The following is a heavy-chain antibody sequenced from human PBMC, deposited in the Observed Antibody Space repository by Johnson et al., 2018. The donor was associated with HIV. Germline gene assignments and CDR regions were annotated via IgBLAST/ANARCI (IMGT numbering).Heavy chain of an antibody. D-gene: IGHD6-6*01. Sequence: QVQLVESGGGVVQPGRSLRLSCAASGFTFSSYGMHWVRQAPGKGLEWVAVISYDGSNKYYADSVKGRFTISRDNSKNTLYLQMNSLKTEDTAVYYCTTAPQAARLFNDAFDIWGQGTMVTVSS. CDR1: GFTFSSYG. CDR3: TTAPQAARLFNDAFDI. V-gene: IGHV3-30*03. J-gene: IGHJ3*02. CDR2: ISYDGSNK.